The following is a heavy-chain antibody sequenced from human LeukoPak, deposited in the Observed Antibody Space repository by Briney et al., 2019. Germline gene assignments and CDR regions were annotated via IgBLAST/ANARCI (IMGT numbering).Heavy chain of an antibody. Sequence: SETLSLTCAVSGGSISSGGYSWSWIRQPPGTGLEWIGYIYHSGSTYYNPSLKSRVTISVDRSKNQFSLKLSSVTAADTAVYYCARRPSTGYLLNALDIWGQGTMVTVSS. CDR2: IYHSGST. D-gene: IGHD3-9*01. V-gene: IGHV4-30-2*01. J-gene: IGHJ3*02. CDR1: GGSISSGGYS. CDR3: ARRPSTGYLLNALDI.